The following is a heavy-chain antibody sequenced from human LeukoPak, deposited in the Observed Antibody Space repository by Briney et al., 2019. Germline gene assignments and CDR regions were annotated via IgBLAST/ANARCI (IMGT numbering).Heavy chain of an antibody. D-gene: IGHD6-19*01. CDR3: ARALGRIAVAGTGGY. Sequence: ASVKVSCKASGYTFTSYGISWVRQAPGQGLEWMGWISAYNGKTNYAQKLQGRVTMTTDTSTSTAYMELRSLRSDDTAVYYCARALGRIAVAGTGGYWGQGTLVTVSS. CDR1: GYTFTSYG. CDR2: ISAYNGKT. J-gene: IGHJ4*02. V-gene: IGHV1-18*04.